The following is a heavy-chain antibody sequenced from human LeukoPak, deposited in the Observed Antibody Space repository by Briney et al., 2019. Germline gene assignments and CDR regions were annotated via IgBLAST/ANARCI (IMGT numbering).Heavy chain of an antibody. Sequence: PGRSLRLSCVASRFIFSSYAMHWVRQAPGKGLEWVAIISSDGSDKYYADSVKGRFTISRDNSKNTLYLQMNSLRTEDTAVYYCASDRASGDSGLDYFDYWGQGTLVTVSS. CDR3: ASDRASGDSGLDYFDY. CDR2: ISSDGSDK. D-gene: IGHD1-26*01. CDR1: RFIFSSYA. J-gene: IGHJ4*02. V-gene: IGHV3-30*04.